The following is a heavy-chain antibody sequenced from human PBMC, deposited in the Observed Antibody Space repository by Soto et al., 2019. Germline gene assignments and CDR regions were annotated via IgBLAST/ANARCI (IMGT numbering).Heavy chain of an antibody. CDR3: ARGVTAGVDY. Sequence: ASVKVSCKASGYSSTGLDINWVRQTTGQGLEWMGWMEPSSGRTGYAQKFQGRVTMTRDTSINTAYMELSSLTSDDTAFYYCARGVTAGVDYWGQGTQVTVSS. CDR2: MEPSSGRT. J-gene: IGHJ4*02. CDR1: GYSSTGLD. D-gene: IGHD1-26*01. V-gene: IGHV1-8*01.